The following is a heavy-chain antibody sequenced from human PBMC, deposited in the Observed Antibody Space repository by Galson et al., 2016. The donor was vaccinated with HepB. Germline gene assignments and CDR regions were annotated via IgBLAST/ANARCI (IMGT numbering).Heavy chain of an antibody. J-gene: IGHJ3*02. CDR1: GGSISTYY. V-gene: IGHV4-59*01. CDR3: ARGHQDAFDI. CDR2: IYYSVST. Sequence: SETLSLTCTISGGSISTYYWTWIRQPPGRGLEWIGYIYYSVSTNQNPSLKSRVTFSVNTSKNEFSLKLRSVTAADTAVYYCARGHQDAFDIWGLGTKVTVSS.